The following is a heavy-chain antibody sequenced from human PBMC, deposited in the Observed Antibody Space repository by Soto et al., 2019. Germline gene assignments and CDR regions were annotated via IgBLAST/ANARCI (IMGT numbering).Heavy chain of an antibody. J-gene: IGHJ5*02. V-gene: IGHV4-30-2*01. CDR3: ARGYGSTYNWFDP. CDR1: GASISSGGSS. CDR2: IYHSGTT. D-gene: IGHD3-10*01. Sequence: SETLSLTCAVSGASISSGGSSWSWFRQPPGKGLEWIGYIYHSGTTFYDPSPENRVTISLDRSKNHFSLKLTSVTAADTAVYYCARGYGSTYNWFDPWGQGILVTVSS.